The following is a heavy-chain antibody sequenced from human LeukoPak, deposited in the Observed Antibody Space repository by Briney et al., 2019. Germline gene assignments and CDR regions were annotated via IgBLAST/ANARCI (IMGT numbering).Heavy chain of an antibody. J-gene: IGHJ4*02. CDR2: MNPNSGNT. D-gene: IGHD6-19*01. CDR3: AKDGDSSGWIFDY. Sequence: ASVKVSCKASGYTFTSYDINWVRQATGQGLEWMGWMNPNSGNTGYAQKFQGRVTMTRNTSISTAYMELNSLRAEDTALYYCAKDGDSSGWIFDYWGQGTLVTVSS. V-gene: IGHV1-8*01. CDR1: GYTFTSYD.